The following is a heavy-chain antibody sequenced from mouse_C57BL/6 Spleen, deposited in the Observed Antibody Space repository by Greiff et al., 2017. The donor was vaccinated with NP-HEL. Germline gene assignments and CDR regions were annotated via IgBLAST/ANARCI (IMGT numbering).Heavy chain of an antibody. Sequence: QVQLQQPGAELVKPGASVKMSCKASGYTFTSYWITWVKQRPGQGLEWIGDIYPGSGSTNYNEKFKSKATLTVDTSSSTAYMQLSSLTSEDSAVYYCARGDAQDWYFDVWGTGTTVTVSS. CDR3: ARGDAQDWYFDV. CDR1: GYTFTSYW. CDR2: IYPGSGST. J-gene: IGHJ1*03. V-gene: IGHV1-55*01.